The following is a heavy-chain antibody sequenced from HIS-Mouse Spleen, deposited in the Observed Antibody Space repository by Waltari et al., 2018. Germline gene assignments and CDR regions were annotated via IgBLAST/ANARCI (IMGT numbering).Heavy chain of an antibody. CDR3: ARALGYYFDY. Sequence: QVQLVQSGAEVKKPGASVKVSCKASGYTFTGYYMHWVRQAPGQGLEWREWINPNSGGTNYEQECQGRVTMTRDTSISTAYMELSRLRSDDTAVYYCARALGYYFDYWGQGTLVTVSS. CDR2: INPNSGGT. D-gene: IGHD7-27*01. CDR1: GYTFTGYY. J-gene: IGHJ4*02. V-gene: IGHV1-2*02.